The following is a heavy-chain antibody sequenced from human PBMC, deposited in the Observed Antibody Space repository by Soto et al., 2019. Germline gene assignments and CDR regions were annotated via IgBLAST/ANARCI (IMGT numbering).Heavy chain of an antibody. J-gene: IGHJ5*02. V-gene: IGHV1-18*04. Sequence: QAQLVQSGAEVKRPGAAVKVSCTASGYTFTGYGISWVRQAHGQRLEWMGWISAHNGKTDYEQTLQGRVTMTTDTSPTTAYMELRGLRSDDTAIYYCARKIMPYYYDCSGHGGFDPWGQGTLVTVSS. CDR1: GYTFTGYG. CDR3: ARKIMPYYYDCSGHGGFDP. D-gene: IGHD3-22*01. CDR2: ISAHNGKT.